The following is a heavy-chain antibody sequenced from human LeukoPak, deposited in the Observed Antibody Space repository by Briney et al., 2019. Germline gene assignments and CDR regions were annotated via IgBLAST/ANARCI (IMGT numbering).Heavy chain of an antibody. Sequence: PSETLSLTCAVYGGSFSGYYWSWIRQPPGKGLEWIGEINHSGSTNYNPSLKSRVTISVDTSKNQFSLKLSSVTAADTAVYYCASSTIFGVVANWFDPWGQGTLVTVSS. D-gene: IGHD3-3*01. V-gene: IGHV4-34*01. J-gene: IGHJ5*02. CDR2: INHSGST. CDR3: ASSTIFGVVANWFDP. CDR1: GGSFSGYY.